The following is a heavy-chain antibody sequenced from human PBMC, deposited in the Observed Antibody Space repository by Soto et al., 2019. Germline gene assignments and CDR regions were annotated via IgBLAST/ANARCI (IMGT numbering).Heavy chain of an antibody. D-gene: IGHD3-10*01. Sequence: GGSLRLSCAASGFTFSSYDMHWVRQATGKGLEWVSAIGTAGDTYYPGSVKGRFTISRENAKNSLYLQMNSLRAGDTAVYYCARAGITMVRGVISAFDIWGQGTMVTVSS. CDR2: IGTAGDT. CDR1: GFTFSSYD. J-gene: IGHJ3*02. CDR3: ARAGITMVRGVISAFDI. V-gene: IGHV3-13*01.